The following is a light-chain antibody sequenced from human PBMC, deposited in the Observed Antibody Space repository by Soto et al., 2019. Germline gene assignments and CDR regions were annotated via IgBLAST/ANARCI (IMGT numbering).Light chain of an antibody. Sequence: QSALTQPASVSGSPGQSIAISCTGSSSDIGIYKYVSWYQQHPGKVPKLIIYEVTNRPSGVSNRFSGSKSGNTASLTISGLQAEDEADYYCNSYTNRNTVVFGGGTKLTVL. V-gene: IGLV2-14*01. J-gene: IGLJ2*01. CDR1: SSDIGIYKY. CDR2: EVT. CDR3: NSYTNRNTVV.